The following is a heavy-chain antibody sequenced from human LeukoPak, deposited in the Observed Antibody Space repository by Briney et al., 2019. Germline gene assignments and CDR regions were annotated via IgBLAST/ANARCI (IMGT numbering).Heavy chain of an antibody. CDR3: ARGWWFGEFRNWFDP. CDR1: GFTFSSYW. D-gene: IGHD3-10*01. V-gene: IGHV3-74*03. J-gene: IGHJ5*02. Sequence: GGSLRLSCAASGFTFSSYWMHWVRQAPGKGLVWVSRINSDGSSTTYADSVKGRFTISRDNDKNTLFLQMNSLRVEDTAVYYCARGWWFGEFRNWFDPWGQGTLVTVSS. CDR2: INSDGSST.